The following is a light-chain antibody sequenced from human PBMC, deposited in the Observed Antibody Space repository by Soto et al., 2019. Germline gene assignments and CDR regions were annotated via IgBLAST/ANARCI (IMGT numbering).Light chain of an antibody. J-gene: IGKJ5*01. CDR3: QQYGSSPSIT. Sequence: EIVLPQSPGTLSLSTGERATLSCRASQSVSSSYLAWYQQKPGQAPRLLIYGASSRATGIPDRFSGSGSGTDFTLTISRLEPEDFAVYYCQQYGSSPSITFGQGTRLEIK. CDR2: GAS. CDR1: QSVSSSY. V-gene: IGKV3-20*01.